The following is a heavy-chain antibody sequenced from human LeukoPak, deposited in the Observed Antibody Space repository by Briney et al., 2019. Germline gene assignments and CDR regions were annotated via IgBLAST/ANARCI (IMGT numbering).Heavy chain of an antibody. J-gene: IGHJ4*02. Sequence: PGGSLRLSCAASGFTFSSYWMYWVRQAPGKGLEWVANIKQDGSEKYHVDSAKGRFTISRDNAKNSLYLQMNSLRAEDTAVYYCARGSGHWLDYWGQGTLVTVSS. CDR3: ARGSGHWLDY. D-gene: IGHD6-19*01. V-gene: IGHV3-7*01. CDR2: IKQDGSEK. CDR1: GFTFSSYW.